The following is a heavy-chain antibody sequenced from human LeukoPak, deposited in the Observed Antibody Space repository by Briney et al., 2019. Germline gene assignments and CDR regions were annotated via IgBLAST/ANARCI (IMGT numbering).Heavy chain of an antibody. Sequence: PGGSLRLSCAASGFTFSSYAMSWVRQAPGKGLEWVSAISGSGGTTYYADSVKGRFTISRDNSKNTLYLQMNSLRAEDTAVYYCAKDTSVRGVSYFHHWGQGTLVTVSS. D-gene: IGHD3-10*01. CDR3: AKDTSVRGVSYFHH. J-gene: IGHJ1*01. CDR1: GFTFSSYA. V-gene: IGHV3-23*01. CDR2: ISGSGGTT.